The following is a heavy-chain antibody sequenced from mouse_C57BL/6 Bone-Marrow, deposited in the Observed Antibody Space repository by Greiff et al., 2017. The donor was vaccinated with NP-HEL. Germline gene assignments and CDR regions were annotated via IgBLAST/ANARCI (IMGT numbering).Heavy chain of an antibody. Sequence: QVQLQQPGAELVKPGASVTMSCKASGYTFTSYWITWVKQRPGQGLEWIGDIYPGSGSTNYNEKFKSKATLTVDTSSSTAYMQLSSLTSEDSAVYYCARSGITTVVANAMDYWGQGTSVTVSS. D-gene: IGHD1-1*01. CDR1: GYTFTSYW. CDR2: IYPGSGST. J-gene: IGHJ4*01. V-gene: IGHV1-55*01. CDR3: ARSGITTVVANAMDY.